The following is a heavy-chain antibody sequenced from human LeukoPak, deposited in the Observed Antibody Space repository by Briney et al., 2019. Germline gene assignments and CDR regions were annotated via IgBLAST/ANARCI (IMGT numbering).Heavy chain of an antibody. J-gene: IGHJ4*02. CDR1: GYTFTSYG. D-gene: IGHD3-22*01. V-gene: IGHV1-18*01. CDR2: ISAYNGNT. CDR3: ARAWDYYDSSGYYPYYFDY. Sequence: ASVRVSCKASGYTFTSYGISWVRQAPGQGLEWMGWISAYNGNTNYAQKLQGRVTMTTDTSTSTAYMELRSLRSDDTAVYYCARAWDYYDSSGYYPYYFDYWGQRTLVTVSS.